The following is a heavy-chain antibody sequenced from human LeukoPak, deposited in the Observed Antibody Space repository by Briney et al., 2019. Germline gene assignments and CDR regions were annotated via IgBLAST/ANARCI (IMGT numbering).Heavy chain of an antibody. D-gene: IGHD3-9*01. V-gene: IGHV3-7*01. J-gene: IGHJ4*02. Sequence: GGSLRLSCAASGFTFSSYWMSWVRQAPGKGLEWVANIKQDGSEKYYVDSVKGRFTISRDNAKNSLYLQMNSLRAEDTAVYYCTGYYDILTGQTHDYWGQGTLVTVSS. CDR2: IKQDGSEK. CDR3: TGYYDILTGQTHDY. CDR1: GFTFSSYW.